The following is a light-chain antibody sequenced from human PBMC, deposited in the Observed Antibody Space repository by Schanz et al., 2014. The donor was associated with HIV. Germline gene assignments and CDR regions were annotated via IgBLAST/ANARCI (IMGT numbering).Light chain of an antibody. Sequence: EIVLTQSPGSLSLSPGGRATLSCGASQRLSSAYLAWYQQKRAHPPRLVIYATSTRAAGIPDRFSGTGSGTDFTLTISRLEPEDFAVYYCQQYGSLPWTFGQGTKVEIK. CDR2: ATS. V-gene: IGKV3-20*01. CDR3: QQYGSLPWT. J-gene: IGKJ1*01. CDR1: QRLSSAY.